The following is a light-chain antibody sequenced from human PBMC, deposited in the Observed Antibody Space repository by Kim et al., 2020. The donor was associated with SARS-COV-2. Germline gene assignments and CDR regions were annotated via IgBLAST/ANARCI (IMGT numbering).Light chain of an antibody. CDR2: SNN. CDR1: SSNIGSNT. Sequence: ELTQPPSASGTPGQRVTISCSGSSSNIGSNTVNWYQQLPGTAPKLLIYSNNQRPSGVPDRFSGSKSGTSASLAISGLQSEDEADHYCAAWDDSLNGVVFGGGTQLTVL. V-gene: IGLV1-44*01. CDR3: AAWDDSLNGVV. J-gene: IGLJ2*01.